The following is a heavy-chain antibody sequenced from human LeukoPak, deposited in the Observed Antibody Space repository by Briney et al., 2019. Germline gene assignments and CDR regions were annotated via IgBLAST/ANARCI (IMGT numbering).Heavy chain of an antibody. D-gene: IGHD3-10*01. CDR3: VSDPGDY. CDR1: GFTFSTYW. V-gene: IGHV3-7*01. Sequence: PGGSLRLSCAASGFTFSTYWMSWIRQAPGKGLEWVANVNQDGSEKNYVDSVKGRFSISRDNAKNSLYLQMDSLRDEDTAVYYCVSDPGDYWGQGTLVAVSS. J-gene: IGHJ4*02. CDR2: VNQDGSEK.